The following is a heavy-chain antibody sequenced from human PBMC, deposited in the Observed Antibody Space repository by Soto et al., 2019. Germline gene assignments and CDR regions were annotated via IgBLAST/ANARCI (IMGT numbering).Heavy chain of an antibody. CDR1: GHNFASYW. D-gene: IGHD3-22*01. Sequence: GESLKISCKGSGHNFASYWIAWVRQMPGKGLEWMGIIYPGDSDTRYSPPFQGQVTLSADKSISTAYLQWTSLKASDTAMYYCARADYDRSGYYPYWGQGTLVTVS. CDR3: ARADYDRSGYYPY. V-gene: IGHV5-51*01. J-gene: IGHJ4*02. CDR2: IYPGDSDT.